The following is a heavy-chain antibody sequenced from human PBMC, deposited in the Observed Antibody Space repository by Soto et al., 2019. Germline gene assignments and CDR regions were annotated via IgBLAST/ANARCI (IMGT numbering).Heavy chain of an antibody. CDR3: ARSVGGSNVNFDY. V-gene: IGHV1-8*01. Sequence: QVQLVQSGAEVRTPGASVKVSCKASGYTFTSYDINWVRQATGQGPEWMGWMNHDSGNTGYVQKFQGRVTMTRNTAISTAYMELSSLRSEDTAVYYCARSVGGSNVNFDYWGQGTLFTVSS. CDR2: MNHDSGNT. D-gene: IGHD3-10*01. CDR1: GYTFTSYD. J-gene: IGHJ4*02.